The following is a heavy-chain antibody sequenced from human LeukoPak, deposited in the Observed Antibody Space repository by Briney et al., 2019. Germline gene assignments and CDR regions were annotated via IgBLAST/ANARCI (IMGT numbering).Heavy chain of an antibody. V-gene: IGHV1-69*02. CDR1: GDTFNNYY. CDR2: IIPMLGIT. D-gene: IGHD3-22*01. CDR3: ARSRNWLSDY. Sequence: SVKVSCKASGDTFNNYYFTWVRQAPGQGLEWMGRIIPMLGITTYAQRFQGRVTITADRSTSTAYMELSSLISEDTAVYYCARSRNWLSDYWGQGTLVTVS. J-gene: IGHJ1*01.